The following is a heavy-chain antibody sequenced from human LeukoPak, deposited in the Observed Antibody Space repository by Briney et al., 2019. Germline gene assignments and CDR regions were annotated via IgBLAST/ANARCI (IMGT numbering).Heavy chain of an antibody. J-gene: IGHJ4*02. Sequence: SETLSLTCTVSGGSISSYYWSWIRQPPGKGLEWIGEINHSGSTKYNPSLKSRVTISVDTSKNQFSLKLSSVTAADTAVYYCARGGGLGLRYWGQGTLVTVSS. CDR3: ARGGGLGLRY. CDR2: INHSGST. CDR1: GGSISSYY. V-gene: IGHV4-34*01. D-gene: IGHD3-16*01.